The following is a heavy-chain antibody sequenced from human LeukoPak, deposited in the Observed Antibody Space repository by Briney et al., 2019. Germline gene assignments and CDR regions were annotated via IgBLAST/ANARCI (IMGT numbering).Heavy chain of an antibody. Sequence: GGPLRLSCAASGFTVSSNYMSWVRQAPGKGLEWVSVIYSGGSTYYADSVKGRFTISRDNSKNTLYLQMNSLRAEDTAVYYCARALNWNEELDYWGQGTLVTVSS. D-gene: IGHD1-1*01. V-gene: IGHV3-53*01. CDR1: GFTVSSNY. CDR3: ARALNWNEELDY. CDR2: IYSGGST. J-gene: IGHJ4*02.